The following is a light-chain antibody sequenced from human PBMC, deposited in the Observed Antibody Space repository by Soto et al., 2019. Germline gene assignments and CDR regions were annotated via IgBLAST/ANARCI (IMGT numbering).Light chain of an antibody. Sequence: EIVLTQSPVTLSLSPGERVTLSCRASQNIAKYLAWYQQRPGQAPRLLFYDTFNRATGIPPSFSGSGSGTDFTLTISSLEHEDCADYYCQQRNDCPLNFGQGTKVEVK. CDR1: QNIAKY. J-gene: IGKJ1*01. CDR3: QQRNDCPLN. V-gene: IGKV3-11*01. CDR2: DTF.